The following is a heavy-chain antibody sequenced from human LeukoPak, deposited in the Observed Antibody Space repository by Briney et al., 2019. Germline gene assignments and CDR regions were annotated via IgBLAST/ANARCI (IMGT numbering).Heavy chain of an antibody. Sequence: ASVKVSCKASGYTFTSYYMHWVRQAPGQGLEWMGIINPSGGSTSYAQKFQGRVTMTRDTSTCTVYMELSSLRSEDTAVYYCARSTYSSSDVAQIDYWGQGTLVTVSS. D-gene: IGHD2-15*01. CDR3: ARSTYSSSDVAQIDY. J-gene: IGHJ4*02. CDR2: INPSGGST. CDR1: GYTFTSYY. V-gene: IGHV1-46*01.